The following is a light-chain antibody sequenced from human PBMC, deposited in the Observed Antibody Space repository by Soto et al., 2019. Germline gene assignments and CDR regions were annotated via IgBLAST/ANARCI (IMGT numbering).Light chain of an antibody. CDR1: QSVSSSY. V-gene: IGKV3-20*01. CDR3: HQDGSSPQT. J-gene: IGKJ1*01. CDR2: GAS. Sequence: IVLTPSPGTLSLSPGKRATLSCRASQSVSSSYLAWYQQKPGQAPRLLIYGASTRATGIPDRFSGGGSGTDFTLTISRLEPEDFAVYYCHQDGSSPQTFGQGTKVDIK.